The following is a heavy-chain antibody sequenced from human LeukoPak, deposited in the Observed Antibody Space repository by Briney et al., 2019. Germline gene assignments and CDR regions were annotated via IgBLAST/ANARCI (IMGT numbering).Heavy chain of an antibody. V-gene: IGHV3-48*04. Sequence: GGSLRLSCAASGFTFSSYSMTWVRQAPGKGLQWVSYISSSGSTIYYADSVKGRFTISRDNAKNSLYLQMNSLRAEDTAVYYCAELGITMIGGVWGKGTTVTISS. CDR2: ISSSGSTI. D-gene: IGHD3-10*02. J-gene: IGHJ6*04. CDR3: AELGITMIGGV. CDR1: GFTFSSYS.